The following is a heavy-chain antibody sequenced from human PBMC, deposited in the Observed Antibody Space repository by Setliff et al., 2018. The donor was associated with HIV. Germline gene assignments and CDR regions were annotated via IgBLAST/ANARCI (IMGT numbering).Heavy chain of an antibody. CDR3: ARQVDTVVRGVRALAHFDL. D-gene: IGHD3-10*01. V-gene: IGHV4-61*09. CDR2: ISGSGST. Sequence: SETLSLTCTVFSGSISSGSYFWSWIRQPAGKGLQWIGHISGSGSTNYNPSLTSRVTISIDTSKHQFSLKLSSVTAADTAVYYCARQVDTVVRGVRALAHFDLWGRGTLVTVSS. CDR1: SGSISSGSYF. J-gene: IGHJ2*01.